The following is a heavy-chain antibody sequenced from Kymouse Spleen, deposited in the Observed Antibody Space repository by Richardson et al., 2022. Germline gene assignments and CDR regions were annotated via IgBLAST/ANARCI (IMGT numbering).Heavy chain of an antibody. Sequence: QLQLQESGPGLVKPSETLSLTCTVSGGSISSSSYYWGWIRQPPGKGLEWIGSIYYSGSTYYNPSLKSRVTISVDTSKNQFSLKLSSVTAADTAVYYCARQEYYDILTPTTTVWTSGAKGPRSPSPQ. CDR2: IYYSGST. CDR3: ARQEYYDILTPTTTVWTS. V-gene: IGHV4-39*01. J-gene: IGHJ6*02. CDR1: GGSISSSSYY. D-gene: IGHD3-9*01.